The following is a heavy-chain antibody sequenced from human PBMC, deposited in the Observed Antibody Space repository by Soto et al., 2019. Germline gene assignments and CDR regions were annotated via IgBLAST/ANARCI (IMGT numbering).Heavy chain of an antibody. CDR3: TRDLNGRIPFDY. Sequence: QVQLVQSGAEVKKPRASVRVSCKASGYTLTNYAIHWVRQAAGQRLEWLAWIDPGSGNPTYSQKFQGRITLSRDNSASTFYMDLSSLTAADTAVYFCTRDLNGRIPFDYWGQGTLVTVSS. D-gene: IGHD2-8*01. CDR1: GYTLTNYA. CDR2: IDPGSGNP. V-gene: IGHV1-3*01. J-gene: IGHJ4*02.